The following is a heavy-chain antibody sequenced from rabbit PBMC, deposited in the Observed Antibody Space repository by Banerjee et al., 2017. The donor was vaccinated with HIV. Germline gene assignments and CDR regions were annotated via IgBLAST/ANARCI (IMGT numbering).Heavy chain of an antibody. V-gene: IGHV1S45*01. CDR2: IYAGSSGST. CDR1: GFSFSSSYY. D-gene: IGHD2-1*01. CDR3: ARDYDDYGDTYYFNL. J-gene: IGHJ4*01. Sequence: QEQLEESGGDLVKPGASLTLTCTASGFSFSSSYYMCWVRQAPGKGLEWIACIYAGSSGSTYYASWAKGRFTISKTSSTTVTLQMTSLTAADTATYFCARDYDDYGDTYYFNLWGQGTLVTVS.